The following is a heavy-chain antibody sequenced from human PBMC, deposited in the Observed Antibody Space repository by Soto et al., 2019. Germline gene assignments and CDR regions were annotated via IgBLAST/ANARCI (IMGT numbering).Heavy chain of an antibody. D-gene: IGHD6-19*01. CDR1: GFTFGDYA. J-gene: IGHJ4*02. V-gene: IGHV3-49*03. CDR3: TRFSSGWYLGGLNFDY. Sequence: PGGSLRLSCTASGFTFGDYAMSWFRQAPGKGLEWVGFIRSKAYGGTTEYAASVKGRFTISRDDSKSIAYLQMNSLKTEDTAVYYCTRFSSGWYLGGLNFDYWGQGTLVTVSS. CDR2: IRSKAYGGTT.